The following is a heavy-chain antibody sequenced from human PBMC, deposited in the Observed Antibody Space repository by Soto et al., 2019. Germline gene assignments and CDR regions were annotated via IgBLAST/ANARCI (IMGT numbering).Heavy chain of an antibody. Sequence: QVQLVESGGGVVQRGTSLRLACAASGFTLSNIGMQWVRQAPGKGLEWVAVISAGGNTKYYADSVKGRFTISRDNSKNTLFLQMNSLRTEDTAVYYCAKESGGERYAAYFDLWGQGTLVTV. V-gene: IGHV3-30*18. CDR2: ISAGGNTK. D-gene: IGHD2-21*01. CDR1: GFTLSNIG. CDR3: AKESGGERYAAYFDL. J-gene: IGHJ4*02.